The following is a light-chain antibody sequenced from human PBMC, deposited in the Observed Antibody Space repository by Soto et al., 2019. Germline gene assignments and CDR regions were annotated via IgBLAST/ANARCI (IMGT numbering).Light chain of an antibody. Sequence: THPASVSGSPGQSITISCTGTSRDVGAYEYVSWYQQHPGKAPKLLIYDVSNRPSGVSTRLSGSKSGNTASLTISGLQAEDEGDYYCNSYTTRRLYVFGSGTKLTVL. V-gene: IGLV2-14*03. J-gene: IGLJ1*01. CDR2: DVS. CDR1: SRDVGAYEY. CDR3: NSYTTRRLYV.